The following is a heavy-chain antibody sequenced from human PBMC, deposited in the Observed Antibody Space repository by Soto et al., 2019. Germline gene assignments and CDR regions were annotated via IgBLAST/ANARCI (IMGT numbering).Heavy chain of an antibody. V-gene: IGHV3-53*01. CDR2: IYSGGST. CDR1: GFTVSSNY. D-gene: IGHD4-17*01. Sequence: PGESLKISWAASGFTVSSNYMIWVRQAPGKVLEWVSVIYSGGSTYYADSVKGRFTISRDNSKNTLYLQMNSLRAEDTAVYYCARDDYGDYGDAFDIWGQGTMVTVSS. J-gene: IGHJ3*02. CDR3: ARDDYGDYGDAFDI.